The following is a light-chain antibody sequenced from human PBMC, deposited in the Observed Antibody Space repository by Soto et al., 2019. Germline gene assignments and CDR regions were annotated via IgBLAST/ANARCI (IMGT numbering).Light chain of an antibody. Sequence: DIQMTQSPSSLSASVGDRVTITCQASQDISNYLNWYQQKPGKAPKLLIYDASNLETGVPSRFSGSGSGTDFPFTISSLQPEDIATYYCQQYDNRLTFGGGTKVEIK. CDR2: DAS. V-gene: IGKV1-33*01. CDR3: QQYDNRLT. J-gene: IGKJ4*01. CDR1: QDISNY.